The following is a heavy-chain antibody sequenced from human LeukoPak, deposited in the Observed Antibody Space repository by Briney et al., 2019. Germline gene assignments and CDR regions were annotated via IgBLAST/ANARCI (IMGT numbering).Heavy chain of an antibody. D-gene: IGHD2-8*01. CDR1: GYTLSDYG. CDR2: ITTYNGNR. V-gene: IGHV1-18*01. J-gene: IGHJ4*02. CDR3: ARDCSNGVCFPRDY. Sequence: GASVNVSCKASGYTLSDYGISWVRQAPGQGLEWVGWITTYNGNRKYAEKFQGRVTMTTDTSTSTYYMEMRSLRSDDTAIYYCARDCSNGVCFPRDYWGQGTQITVST.